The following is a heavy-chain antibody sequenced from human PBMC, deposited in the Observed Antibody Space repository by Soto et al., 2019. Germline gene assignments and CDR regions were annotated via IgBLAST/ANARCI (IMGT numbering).Heavy chain of an antibody. V-gene: IGHV3-9*01. CDR1: GFTFDIYA. D-gene: IGHD5-18*01. CDR2: ISWNSATR. Sequence: EVQLVDSGGGLVQPGRSLRLSCAASGFTFDIYAMHWVRQAPGKGLEWVSSISWNSATRGYADSVKGRFTISRDNAKNSLYLQMDSLITEDTAFYYCAKELGGYSYGYELDHWGQGTLVAVSS. J-gene: IGHJ4*02. CDR3: AKELGGYSYGYELDH.